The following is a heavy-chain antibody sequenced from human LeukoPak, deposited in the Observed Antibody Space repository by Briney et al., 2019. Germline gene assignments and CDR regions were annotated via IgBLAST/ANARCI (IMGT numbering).Heavy chain of an antibody. Sequence: GRSLRLSCAASGSTFSSYAMHWVRQAPGTGLEWVAVISYDGSNKYYADSVKGRFTISRDNSKNTLYLQMNSLRAEDTAVYYCARPLPTMIVVRPPHYWGQGTLVTVSS. CDR1: GSTFSSYA. J-gene: IGHJ4*02. CDR3: ARPLPTMIVVRPPHY. V-gene: IGHV3-30-3*01. CDR2: ISYDGSNK. D-gene: IGHD3-22*01.